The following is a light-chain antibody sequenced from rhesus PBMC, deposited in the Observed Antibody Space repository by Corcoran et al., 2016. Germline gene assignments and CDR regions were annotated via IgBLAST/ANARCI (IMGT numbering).Light chain of an antibody. Sequence: DIQMTQSPSSLSASVGDRVTITCRTSENVNNYLNWYQQKPGKAPKLLIYKASTLQSGVPSRFSGSGAGTDYTCTICSLQSEDVATYYCQHNYGTPYSFGQGTKVEIK. V-gene: IGKV1-74*01. J-gene: IGKJ2*01. CDR3: QHNYGTPYS. CDR2: KAS. CDR1: ENVNNY.